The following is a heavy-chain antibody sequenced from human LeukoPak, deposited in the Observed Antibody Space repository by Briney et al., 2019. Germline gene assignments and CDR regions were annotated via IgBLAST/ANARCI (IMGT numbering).Heavy chain of an antibody. J-gene: IGHJ4*02. CDR1: GFTFDDYG. CDR3: ARVSSSWHYFDY. Sequence: GGSLRLSCAASGFTFDDYGMSWVRQAPGKGLEWVSGINWNGGSTGYADSVKGRFTISRHNAKNSLYLQMNSLRVEDTAVYYCARVSSSWHYFDYWGQGTLVTVSS. D-gene: IGHD6-13*01. CDR2: INWNGGST. V-gene: IGHV3-20*04.